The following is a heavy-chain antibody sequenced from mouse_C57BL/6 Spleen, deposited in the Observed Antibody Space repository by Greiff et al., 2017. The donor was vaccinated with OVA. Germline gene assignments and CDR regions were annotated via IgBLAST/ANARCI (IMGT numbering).Heavy chain of an antibody. V-gene: IGHV5-17*01. CDR3: ARINWDYWYFDV. Sequence: EVKLVESGGGLVKPGGSLKLSCAASGFTFSDYGMHWVRQAPEKGLEWVAYISSGSSTIYYADTVKGRFTISRDNAKNTLFLQMTSLRSEDTAMYYCARINWDYWYFDVWGTGTTVTVSS. CDR1: GFTFSDYG. J-gene: IGHJ1*03. D-gene: IGHD4-1*01. CDR2: ISSGSSTI.